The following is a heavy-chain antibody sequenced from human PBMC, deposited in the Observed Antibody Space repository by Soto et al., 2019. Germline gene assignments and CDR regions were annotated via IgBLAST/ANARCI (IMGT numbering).Heavy chain of an antibody. D-gene: IGHD2-15*01. CDR1: GGSFSGYY. Sequence: WETLSLTFDVYGGSFSGYYRSWIRQPPGKGLEWIGEINHSGSTNYNPSLKSRVAISVDTSKNQFSLKLSSVTAADTAVYYCARGNAIFGMVVVVSATLFDYWGQGTLVTVSS. CDR2: INHSGST. CDR3: ARGNAIFGMVVVVSATLFDY. J-gene: IGHJ4*02. V-gene: IGHV4-34*01.